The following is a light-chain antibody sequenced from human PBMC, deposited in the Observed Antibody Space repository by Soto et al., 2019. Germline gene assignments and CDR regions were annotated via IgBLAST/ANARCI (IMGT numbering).Light chain of an antibody. CDR1: SGHSRYA. CDR3: QTWGTGIQV. J-gene: IGLJ2*01. CDR2: LNSDGSH. Sequence: QSVLTQSPSASASLGASVKLTCTLSSGHSRYAIAWHQQQPEKGPRYLMKLNSDGSHSKGDGIPDRFSGSSSGAERYLTISSLQSEDGADYYCQTWGTGIQVFGGGTKLTVL. V-gene: IGLV4-69*01.